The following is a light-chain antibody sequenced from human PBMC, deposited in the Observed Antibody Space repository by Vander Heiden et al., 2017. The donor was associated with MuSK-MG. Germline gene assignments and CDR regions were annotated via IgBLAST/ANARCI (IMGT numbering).Light chain of an antibody. J-gene: IGKJ2*01. CDR2: GAS. CDR1: QSVSSSY. CDR3: QQYGSSYT. V-gene: IGKV3-20*01. Sequence: TVLTQSPGTLSLSRGERATLPCRASQSVSSSYLAWYQQKPGQAPRLLIYGASSRATGIPDRFSGSGSGTDFTLTISRLEPEDFAVYYCQQYGSSYTFGQGTELEIK.